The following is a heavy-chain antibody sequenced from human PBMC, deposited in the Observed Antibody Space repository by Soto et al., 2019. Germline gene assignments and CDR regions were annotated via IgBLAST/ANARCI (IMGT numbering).Heavy chain of an antibody. CDR2: ISSSGNT. CDR1: DGSISNFY. V-gene: IGHV4-59*01. D-gene: IGHD3-22*01. J-gene: IGHJ4*02. CDR3: ARAPMVLTRSYFDS. Sequence: SETLSLTCTVSDGSISNFYWSWIRQPPGKGLEWIGYISSSGNTNYNPSLKSRVSISVDTSKNQFSLNLTSVTAADTAVYYCARAPMVLTRSYFDSWGQGTPVSVSS.